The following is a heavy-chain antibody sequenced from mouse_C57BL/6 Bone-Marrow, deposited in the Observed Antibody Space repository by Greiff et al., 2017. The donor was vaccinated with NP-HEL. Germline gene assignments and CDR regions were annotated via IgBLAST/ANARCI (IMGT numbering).Heavy chain of an antibody. CDR2: IDPETGGT. Sequence: QVHVKQSGAELVRPGASVTLSCKASGYTFTDYEMHWVKQTPVHGLEWIGAIDPETGGTAYNQKFKGKAILTADKSSSTAYMELRSLTSEDSAVYYCTRRLLRYYFDYWGQGTTLTVSS. CDR1: GYTFTDYE. CDR3: TRRLLRYYFDY. V-gene: IGHV1-15*01. J-gene: IGHJ2*01. D-gene: IGHD1-1*01.